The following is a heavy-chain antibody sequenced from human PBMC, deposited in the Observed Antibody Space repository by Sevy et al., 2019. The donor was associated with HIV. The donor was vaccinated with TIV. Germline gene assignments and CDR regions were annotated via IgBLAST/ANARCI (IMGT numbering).Heavy chain of an antibody. Sequence: GGSLRLSCAASGFCFSNYWMHWVCQAPGKGLEWVANIKQDESEKYYVASVKGRFTISRDNAKNSVYLQMNSLRPEDTAIYYCARGNSGSFDYWGQGTLVTVSS. CDR2: IKQDESEK. D-gene: IGHD3-22*01. J-gene: IGHJ4*02. V-gene: IGHV3-7*04. CDR1: GFCFSNYW. CDR3: ARGNSGSFDY.